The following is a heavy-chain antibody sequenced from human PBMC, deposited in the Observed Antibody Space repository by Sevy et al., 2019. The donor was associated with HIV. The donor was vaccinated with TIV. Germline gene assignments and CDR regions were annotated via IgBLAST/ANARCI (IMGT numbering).Heavy chain of an antibody. CDR2: FDTEDGET. Sequence: ASVKVSCKVSGYTLTELSMHWVRQAPGKGLEWMGSFDTEDGETLYAQKFQGRLTITEDTSTDTAYMELSSLRSEDTAVYYCATNTDYGDSDYWGQGTLVTVSS. V-gene: IGHV1-24*01. CDR1: GYTLTELS. D-gene: IGHD4-17*01. J-gene: IGHJ4*02. CDR3: ATNTDYGDSDY.